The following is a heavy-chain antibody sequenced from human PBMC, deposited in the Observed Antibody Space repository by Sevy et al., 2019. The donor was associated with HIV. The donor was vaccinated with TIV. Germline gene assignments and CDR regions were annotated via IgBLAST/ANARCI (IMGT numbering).Heavy chain of an antibody. CDR2: IYYSGST. J-gene: IGHJ4*02. Sequence: SETLSLTCTVSGGSISSSSYYWGWIRQPPGKGLEWIGSIYYSGSTYYNPSHKSRVTITVDTAKTQFSLKLSSVTAADTAVYYCAGSLGYCSSTSCYRFDYWGQGTLVTVSS. CDR3: AGSLGYCSSTSCYRFDY. CDR1: GGSISSSSYY. D-gene: IGHD2-2*01. V-gene: IGHV4-39*01.